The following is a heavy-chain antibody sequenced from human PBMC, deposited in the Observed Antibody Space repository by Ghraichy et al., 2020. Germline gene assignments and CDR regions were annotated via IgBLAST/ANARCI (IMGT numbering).Heavy chain of an antibody. CDR3: VRDLAGRWGY. J-gene: IGHJ4*02. D-gene: IGHD6-19*01. Sequence: GGSLRLSCAASGFTFSSSWMHWVRHAPGKGLVWVSRVDTGGSTTNYADSVEGRFTISRDNAKNTLYLQMNNLRAEDTAVYYCVRDLAGRWGYWGQGTLVTVSS. CDR2: VDTGGSTT. V-gene: IGHV3-74*01. CDR1: GFTFSSSW.